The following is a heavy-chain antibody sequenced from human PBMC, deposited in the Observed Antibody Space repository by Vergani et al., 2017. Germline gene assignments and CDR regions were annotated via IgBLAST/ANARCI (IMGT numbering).Heavy chain of an antibody. Sequence: QVQLVQSGAEVKKPGASVKVSCKASGYTFTSYDINWVRQATGQGLEWMGWMNPNSGNTGYAQKFQGRVTMTRNTPISTAYMELSSLRSEDTAVYYCVAGSSVTKGHYYYYFGMDVWGQGTTVTVSS. CDR3: VAGSSVTKGHYYYYFGMDV. CDR1: GYTFTSYD. D-gene: IGHD6-6*01. V-gene: IGHV1-8*01. J-gene: IGHJ6*02. CDR2: MNPNSGNT.